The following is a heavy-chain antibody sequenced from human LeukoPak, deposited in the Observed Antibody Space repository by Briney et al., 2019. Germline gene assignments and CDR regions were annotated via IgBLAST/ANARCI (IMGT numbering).Heavy chain of an antibody. CDR1: GFTFHDYA. D-gene: IGHD6-6*01. CDR3: AKGPTYSSSSLFDY. V-gene: IGHV3-9*03. Sequence: GGSLRLSCAAAGFTFHDYAMHWGRQASGKGLEWVSGISWNGGTIDYADSVKGRFTISRDNAKNSLYLQMNSLRPEYMALYYCAKGPTYSSSSLFDYWGQGILVAVSS. J-gene: IGHJ4*02. CDR2: ISWNGGTI.